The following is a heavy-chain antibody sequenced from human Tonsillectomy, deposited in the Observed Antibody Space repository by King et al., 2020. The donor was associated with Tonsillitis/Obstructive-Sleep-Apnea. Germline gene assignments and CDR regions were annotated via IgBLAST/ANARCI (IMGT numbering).Heavy chain of an antibody. CDR3: ARATQEVRNAFYM. V-gene: IGHV3-74*01. CDR2: LNSDGSST. J-gene: IGHJ3*02. Sequence: VQLVESGGGLVQPGGSLRLSCAASGFTFSTYWMHWVRQAPGKGLVWVSRLNSDGSSTNYADSVKGRFTISRDNAKNTLYLEMNSLRAEDTAVYYCARATQEVRNAFYMWGQGTMVTVSS. D-gene: IGHD4-11*01. CDR1: GFTFSTYW.